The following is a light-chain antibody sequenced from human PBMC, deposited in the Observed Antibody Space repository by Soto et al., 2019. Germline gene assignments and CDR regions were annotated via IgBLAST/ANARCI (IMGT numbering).Light chain of an antibody. V-gene: IGLV2-14*01. CDR2: NVS. CDR1: SSDVGTYNY. Sequence: QSALTQPASVSGSPGQSISISCTGTSSDVGTYNYVSWYQQHPGKAPKFMIYNVSTRPSGVSNRFSGSKSGNTASLTISGLQAEDEADYYCSSYTGSSTLFVFGTGTKVTVL. CDR3: SSYTGSSTLFV. J-gene: IGLJ1*01.